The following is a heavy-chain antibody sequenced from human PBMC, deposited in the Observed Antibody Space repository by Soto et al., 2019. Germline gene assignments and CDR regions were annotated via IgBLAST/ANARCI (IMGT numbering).Heavy chain of an antibody. J-gene: IGHJ4*02. D-gene: IGHD3-10*01. V-gene: IGHV3-21*01. CDR1: GFTFSSYS. CDR3: ARSVRGEFGDY. Sequence: EVQLVESGGGLVKPGGSLRLSCAASGFTFSSYSINWVRQAPGKGLEWVSSISSSSSYIYYADSVKGRFTISRDNAKNSLYLQMNSLRAEDTAVYYCARSVRGEFGDYWGQGTLVTVSS. CDR2: ISSSSSYI.